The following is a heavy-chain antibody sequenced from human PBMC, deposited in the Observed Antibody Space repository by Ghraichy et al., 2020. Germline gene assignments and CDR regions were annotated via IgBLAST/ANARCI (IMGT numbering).Heavy chain of an antibody. CDR3: AKDMFASLGEDSYYGMDV. CDR2: ISWNSGDI. Sequence: SLRLSCAASGFTFDDYAMHWVRQAPGKGLEWVSGISWNSGDIGYADSVKGRFTISRDNAKNALYLQMNSLRPEDTALYYCAKDMFASLGEDSYYGMDVWGQGTTVTVSS. J-gene: IGHJ6*02. D-gene: IGHD3-16*01. V-gene: IGHV3-9*01. CDR1: GFTFDDYA.